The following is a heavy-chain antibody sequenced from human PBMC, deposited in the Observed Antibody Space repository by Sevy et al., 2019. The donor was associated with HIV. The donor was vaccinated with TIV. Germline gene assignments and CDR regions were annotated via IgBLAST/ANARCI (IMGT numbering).Heavy chain of an antibody. J-gene: IGHJ4*02. CDR2: FDPEDGKR. V-gene: IGHV1-24*01. Sequence: ASVKVSCKVSGFTLTKLSMHWVRQVRGKGLEWMGSFDPEDGKRIYAQKFQGRFTMTEDKSTDKGYLDLNSLRSEDSAVYFCATTKDYYESSGDPFDYWGQGTLVTVSS. CDR1: GFTLTKLS. D-gene: IGHD3-22*01. CDR3: ATTKDYYESSGDPFDY.